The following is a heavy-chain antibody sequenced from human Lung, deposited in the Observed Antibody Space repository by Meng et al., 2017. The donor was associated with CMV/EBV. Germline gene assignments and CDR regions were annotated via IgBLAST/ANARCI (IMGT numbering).Heavy chain of an antibody. D-gene: IGHD4-11*01. V-gene: IGHV4-30-4*01. CDR2: IYYSGST. Sequence: QVQLQESGPGLVEPSQTLSLTCTVSGGSIITSDYYWSWLRQSPEKGLEWIGSIYYSGSTYYNPSLESRVTMSIDTSKNQFYLILSTMTAADTAMYFCSRGPVDTVTTFRNWFDPWGQGTLVTVSS. CDR3: SRGPVDTVTTFRNWFDP. J-gene: IGHJ5*02. CDR1: GGSIITSDYY.